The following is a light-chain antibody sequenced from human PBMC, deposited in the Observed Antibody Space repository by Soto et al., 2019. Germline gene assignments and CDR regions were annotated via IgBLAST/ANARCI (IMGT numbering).Light chain of an antibody. CDR2: DAS. CDR1: QIVSSY. Sequence: EIVLTQSPATLSLSPGERATLSCRASQIVSSYLAWYQQKPGQAPRLLIYDASNRATGIPARFSGSGSGTDFTRTISSLEPEDFAVYYCQQRSKITCGQGTRLEIK. V-gene: IGKV3-11*01. J-gene: IGKJ5*01. CDR3: QQRSKIT.